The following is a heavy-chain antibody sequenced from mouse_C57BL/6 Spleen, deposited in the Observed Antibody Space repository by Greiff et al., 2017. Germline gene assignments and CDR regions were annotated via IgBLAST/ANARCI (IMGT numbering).Heavy chain of an antibody. D-gene: IGHD1-1*01. Sequence: VKLQESGAELARPGASVKLSCKASGYTFTSYGISWVKQRTGQGLEWIGEIYPRSGNTYYNEKFKGKATLTADKSSSTAYMELRSLTSEDSAVYFCARGGRSVSSSHYYAMDYWGQGTSVTVSS. J-gene: IGHJ4*01. CDR3: ARGGRSVSSSHYYAMDY. CDR2: IYPRSGNT. V-gene: IGHV1-81*01. CDR1: GYTFTSYG.